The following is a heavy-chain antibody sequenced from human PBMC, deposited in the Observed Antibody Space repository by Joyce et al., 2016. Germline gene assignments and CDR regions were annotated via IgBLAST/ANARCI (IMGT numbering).Heavy chain of an antibody. V-gene: IGHV5-10-1*03. CDR3: ARHVTDWFDP. Sequence: EVQLVQSGAEVKKPGESLRISCKGSGYSFTSHWISWVRQMPGKGLGWMGRIDPRDSYTDYNPSFEGHVTISVDKTISAAYLQWSSLRASDTAIYYCARHVTDWFDPWGQGTLVTVSS. CDR1: GYSFTSHW. D-gene: IGHD3-10*02. J-gene: IGHJ5*02. CDR2: IDPRDSYT.